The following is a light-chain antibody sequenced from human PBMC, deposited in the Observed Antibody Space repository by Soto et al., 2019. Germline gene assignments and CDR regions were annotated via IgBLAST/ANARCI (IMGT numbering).Light chain of an antibody. J-gene: IGKJ2*01. CDR2: RSS. CDR3: QQYNKWPST. Sequence: EIVLTQSPVTLSVSPGESATLSCRASQHVSSNLSWYRQKPGQPPTLLIYRSSTRATGIAATFSGSGSGTEFTLTISSLQSEDFAVYYCQQYNKWPSTFGQGTKLEI. CDR1: QHVSSN. V-gene: IGKV3-15*01.